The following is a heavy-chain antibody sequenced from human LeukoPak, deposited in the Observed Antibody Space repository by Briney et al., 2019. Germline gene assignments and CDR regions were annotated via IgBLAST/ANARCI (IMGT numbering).Heavy chain of an antibody. CDR2: INPSGGST. CDR3: ARDLQLGRLGGVWFDP. D-gene: IGHD6-6*01. V-gene: IGHV1-46*01. J-gene: IGHJ5*02. CDR1: GYTFTSYY. Sequence: ASVKVSCKASGYTFTSYYMHWVRQAPGQGLEWMGIINPSGGSTSYAQKFQGRVTMTRDMSTSTVYMELSSLRSEDTAVYYCARDLQLGRLGGVWFDPWGQGTLVTVSS.